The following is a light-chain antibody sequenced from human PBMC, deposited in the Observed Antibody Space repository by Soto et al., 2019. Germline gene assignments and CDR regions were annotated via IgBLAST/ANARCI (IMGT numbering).Light chain of an antibody. CDR1: QSVINSY. V-gene: IGKV3-20*01. CDR3: QQYGNSPLT. J-gene: IGKJ1*01. Sequence: EIVLTQSPGTLSLSPGERATLSCRASQSVINSYLAWYQHKAGQAPRLLIYGASSRATGIPDKFSGSWSGTDFTLTISRLEPEDFAGYFCQQYGNSPLTFGQGTKVEIK. CDR2: GAS.